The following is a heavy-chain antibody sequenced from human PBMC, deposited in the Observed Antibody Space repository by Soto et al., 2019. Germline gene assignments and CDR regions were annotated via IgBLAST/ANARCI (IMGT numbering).Heavy chain of an antibody. CDR1: CISIKSYY. J-gene: IGHJ4*02. CDR2: IYYSGST. CDR3: ARTDLYYYDY. V-gene: IGHV4-59*01. Sequence: XLSLTWAGYCISIKSYYWNKNRQPPGKGLEWIGYIYYSGSTNYNPSLKSRVTISVDTSKNQFSLKLSSVTAADTAVYYCARTDLYYYDYWGQGTLVTVSS.